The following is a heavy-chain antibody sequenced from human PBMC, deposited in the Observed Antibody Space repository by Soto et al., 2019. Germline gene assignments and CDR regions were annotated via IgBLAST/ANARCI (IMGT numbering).Heavy chain of an antibody. J-gene: IGHJ4*02. CDR1: GYSFTSYW. CDR3: ARHVIGDSTWSSGY. D-gene: IGHD6-13*01. Sequence: PGESLKISCKGSGYSFTSYWISWVRQMPGKGLEWMGRIDPSDSYTSYSPSFQGHVTISRDKSISTAYLQWSSLKASDTAMYYCARHVIGDSTWSSGYWGQGTLVIVSS. V-gene: IGHV5-10-1*01. CDR2: IDPSDSYT.